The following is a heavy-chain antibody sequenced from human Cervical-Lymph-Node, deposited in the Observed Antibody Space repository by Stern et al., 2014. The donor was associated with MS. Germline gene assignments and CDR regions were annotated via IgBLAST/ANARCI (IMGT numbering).Heavy chain of an antibody. V-gene: IGHV4-59*01. CDR1: GGSISSYY. CDR2: IYYSGST. D-gene: IGHD6-13*01. CDR3: ARESYSSSWLYFDY. Sequence: QVQLQESGPGLVKPSETLSLTCTVSGGSISSYYWSWIRQPPGKGLEWLGYIYYSGSTNYNPSLKSRVTISVDTSKNQCSLKLSSVTAADTAVYYCARESYSSSWLYFDYWGQGTLVTVSS. J-gene: IGHJ4*02.